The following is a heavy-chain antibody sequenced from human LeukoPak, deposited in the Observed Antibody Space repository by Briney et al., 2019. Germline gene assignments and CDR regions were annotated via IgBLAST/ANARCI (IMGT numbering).Heavy chain of an antibody. CDR2: IIPILGIA. Sequence: SVKVSCKASGYTFTGYYMHWVRQAPGQGLEWMGRIIPILGIANYAQKFQGRVTITADKSTSTAYMELSSLRSEDTAVYYCARVRGSYYSTDYWGQGTLVTVSS. CDR1: GYTFTGYY. V-gene: IGHV1-69*04. J-gene: IGHJ4*02. CDR3: ARVRGSYYSTDY. D-gene: IGHD1-26*01.